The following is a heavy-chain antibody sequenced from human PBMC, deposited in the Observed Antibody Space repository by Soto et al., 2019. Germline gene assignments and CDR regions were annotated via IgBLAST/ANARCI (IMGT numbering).Heavy chain of an antibody. V-gene: IGHV3-74*01. CDR3: AREDYGDYGFDY. CDR2: INSDGSST. J-gene: IGHJ4*02. Sequence: EVQLVESGGGLVQPGGSLRLSCAASGFTFSSYWMHWVRQAPGKGLVWVSRINSDGSSTSYADSVKGRFPISRDNAKDTLYRQMNRLRAEDTAVSYCAREDYGDYGFDYWGQGTLVTVSS. D-gene: IGHD4-17*01. CDR1: GFTFSSYW.